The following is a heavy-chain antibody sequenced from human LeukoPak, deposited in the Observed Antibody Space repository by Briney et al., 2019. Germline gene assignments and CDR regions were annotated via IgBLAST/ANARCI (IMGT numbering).Heavy chain of an antibody. Sequence: SETLSLTCTVSGDSIWSYYWTCIRQPAGKGLEWIGRIYSSGSTNYSPSLKSRVTMSVDTSKNQFSLKLTSVTAADTAVYYCARENYDMLTGDYKAFLDYWGQGILVTVSS. CDR3: ARENYDMLTGDYKAFLDY. V-gene: IGHV4-4*07. CDR1: GDSIWSYY. J-gene: IGHJ4*02. D-gene: IGHD3-9*01. CDR2: IYSSGST.